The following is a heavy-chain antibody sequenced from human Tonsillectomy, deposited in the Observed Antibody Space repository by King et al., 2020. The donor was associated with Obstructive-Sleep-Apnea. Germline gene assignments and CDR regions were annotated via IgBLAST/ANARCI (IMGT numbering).Heavy chain of an antibody. J-gene: IGHJ4*02. CDR3: ARVGSPMVRGVIVGLDY. V-gene: IGHV4-30-4*01. CDR1: GGSISSGDYY. CDR2: IYYSGST. D-gene: IGHD3-10*01. Sequence: VQLQESGPGLVKPSQTLSLTCTVSGGSISSGDYYWSWIRQPPGKGLEWIGYIYYSGSTYYNPSLKSRVTISVDTSKNQFSLKLSSVTAADTAVYYCARVGSPMVRGVIVGLDYWGQGTLVTVSS.